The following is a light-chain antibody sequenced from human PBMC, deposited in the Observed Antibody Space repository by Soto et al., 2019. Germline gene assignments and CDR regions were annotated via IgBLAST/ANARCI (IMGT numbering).Light chain of an antibody. CDR2: GNN. J-gene: IGLJ2*01. V-gene: IGLV1-40*01. CDR1: SSNIGAGYD. CDR3: HSYDSSLSGPL. Sequence: QSVLTQPPSVSGAPGQKVTISCTGGSSNIGAGYDVHWYQQLPGTAPKLLIYGNNNRPSGVPDRFSGSKSGTSASLAITGLQAEDEADYYCHSYDSSLSGPLFGGGTKVTVL.